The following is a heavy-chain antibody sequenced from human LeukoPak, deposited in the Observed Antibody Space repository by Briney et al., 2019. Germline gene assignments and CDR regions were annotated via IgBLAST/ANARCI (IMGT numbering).Heavy chain of an antibody. CDR2: IYYSGST. J-gene: IGHJ6*03. CDR3: ARGVKQWLETYYYYYMDV. Sequence: SGTLSLTCTVSGGSISSYYWSWIRQPPGKGLEWIGYIYYSGSTNYNPSLKSRVTISVDTSKNQFSLKLSSVTAADTAVYYCARGVKQWLETYYYYYMDVWGKGTTVTVSS. CDR1: GGSISSYY. D-gene: IGHD6-19*01. V-gene: IGHV4-59*01.